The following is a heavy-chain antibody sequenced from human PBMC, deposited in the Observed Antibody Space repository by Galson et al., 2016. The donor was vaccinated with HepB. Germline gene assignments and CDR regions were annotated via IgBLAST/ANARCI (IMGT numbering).Heavy chain of an antibody. D-gene: IGHD2-21*01. CDR1: TFTFGDYG. CDR2: ISYHGRNE. J-gene: IGHJ4*02. V-gene: IGHV3-30*03. CDR3: ARDVTAYCGAYCPAPFDS. Sequence: SLRLSCAASTFTFGDYGIHWVRQAPGKGLEWVAFISYHGRNEYYADSVKGRFTLSRDSYRNTLYLKMNSLRAADTAVYYCARDVTAYCGAYCPAPFDSWGQGTLVTVSS.